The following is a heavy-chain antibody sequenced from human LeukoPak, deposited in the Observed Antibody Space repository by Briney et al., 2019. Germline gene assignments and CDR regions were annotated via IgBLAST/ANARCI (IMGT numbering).Heavy chain of an antibody. Sequence: GGSLRLSCAASGFTFDDYAMHWVRQAPGKGLEWVSLISGDGGSTHYADSVKGRFTISRDNSKNSLYLQMNSLRTEDTALYYCAKEVVNHARYGMDVWGQGTTVTVSS. D-gene: IGHD3-22*01. CDR2: ISGDGGST. J-gene: IGHJ6*02. CDR1: GFTFDDYA. CDR3: AKEVVNHARYGMDV. V-gene: IGHV3-43*02.